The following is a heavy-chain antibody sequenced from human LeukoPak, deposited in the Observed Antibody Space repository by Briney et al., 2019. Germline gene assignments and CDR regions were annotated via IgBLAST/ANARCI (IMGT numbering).Heavy chain of an antibody. CDR2: ISYDGSNK. Sequence: GGSLRLSCEASGFTFSSYAMHWVRQAPGKGLEWVAVISYDGSNKYYADSVKGRFTISRDNSKNTLYLQMNSLRAEDTAVYYCARAGDVVVVAATDEWFDPWGQGTLVTVSS. CDR1: GFTFSSYA. CDR3: ARAGDVVVVAATDEWFDP. J-gene: IGHJ5*02. D-gene: IGHD2-15*01. V-gene: IGHV3-30*04.